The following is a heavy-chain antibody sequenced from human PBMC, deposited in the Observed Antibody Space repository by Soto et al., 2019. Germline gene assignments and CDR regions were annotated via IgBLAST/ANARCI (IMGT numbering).Heavy chain of an antibody. CDR1: GFTVSSNY. J-gene: IGHJ3*02. CDR2: IYSGGST. V-gene: IGHV3-53*04. CDR3: ARDAVVVPAANGPRAFDI. D-gene: IGHD2-2*01. Sequence: GGSLRLSCAASGFTVSSNYMSWVRQAPGKGLEWVSVIYSGGSTYYADSVKGRFTISRHNSKNTLYLQMNSLRAEDTAVYYCARDAVVVPAANGPRAFDIWGQGTMVTVSS.